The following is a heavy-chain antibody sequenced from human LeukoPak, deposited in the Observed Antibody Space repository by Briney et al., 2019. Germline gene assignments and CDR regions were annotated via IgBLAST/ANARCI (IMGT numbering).Heavy chain of an antibody. Sequence: ASVTVSRKASGYTFTSNYMHWVRQAPAQGLEWMGMINPSSGSPSYAKTVQGRVTMTRDTSTSTVHMEMSSLRSEDTAVYYCARDRGRTMLVDHWGQGTLVTVSS. CDR2: INPSSGSP. V-gene: IGHV1-46*01. J-gene: IGHJ5*02. CDR1: GYTFTSNY. D-gene: IGHD1-7*01. CDR3: ARDRGRTMLVDH.